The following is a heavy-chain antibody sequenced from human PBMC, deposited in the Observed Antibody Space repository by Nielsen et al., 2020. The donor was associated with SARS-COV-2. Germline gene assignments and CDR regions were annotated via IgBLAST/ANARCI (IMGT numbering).Heavy chain of an antibody. Sequence: WVRQAPGQGLEWMGRINPNSGGTNYAQKFQGRVTMTRDTSTSTVYMELSSLRSDDTAVYYCARGMNGIAAAQHYYYGMDVWGQGTTVTVSS. D-gene: IGHD6-13*01. V-gene: IGHV1-2*06. J-gene: IGHJ6*02. CDR3: ARGMNGIAAAQHYYYGMDV. CDR2: INPNSGGT.